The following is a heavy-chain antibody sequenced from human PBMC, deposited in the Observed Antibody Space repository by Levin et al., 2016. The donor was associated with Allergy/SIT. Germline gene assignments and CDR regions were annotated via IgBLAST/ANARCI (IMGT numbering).Heavy chain of an antibody. Sequence: GGSLRLSCAASGFNVGTNLHDLGPPGSEGRGWSGSQLFTLREPNTTVTSMKGRFNISRDTSKNTVSLQMDSLRADDAAVYFCARTRISRYRYYNARDVWAQGITVIVSS. V-gene: IGHV3-66*01. J-gene: IGHJ6*02. CDR2: FTLREP. CDR1: GFNVGTNL. D-gene: IGHD2-15*01. CDR3: ARTRISRYRYYNARDV.